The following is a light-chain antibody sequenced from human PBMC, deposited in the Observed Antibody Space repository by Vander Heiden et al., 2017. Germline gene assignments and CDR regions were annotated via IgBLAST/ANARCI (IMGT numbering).Light chain of an antibody. V-gene: IGKV3-15*01. J-gene: IGKJ1*01. CDR2: GAS. CDR1: QSVSSN. Sequence: EIVMTQSPATLSVSPGERATLSCRASQSVSSNLAWYQQKPGQAPRLLIYGASTRATRIPATFTGTASGTEFTLTISSLQSEDFAVYYCQQYNNWPRTFGQGTKVEIK. CDR3: QQYNNWPRT.